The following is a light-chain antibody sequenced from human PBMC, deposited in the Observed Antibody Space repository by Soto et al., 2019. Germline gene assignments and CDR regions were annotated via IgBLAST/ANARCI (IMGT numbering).Light chain of an antibody. V-gene: IGLV2-23*02. CDR2: EVS. J-gene: IGLJ1*01. Sequence: QSVLTQPASVSGSPGQSITISCTGTSSDVGSYNLVSWYQQHPGKAPKLMIYEVSKRPSGVSNRFSGSKSGNTASLTISGLQAEDEAYYCCCSYAGSSTFLYVFGTGTKVTVL. CDR1: SSDVGSYNL. CDR3: CSYAGSSTFLYV.